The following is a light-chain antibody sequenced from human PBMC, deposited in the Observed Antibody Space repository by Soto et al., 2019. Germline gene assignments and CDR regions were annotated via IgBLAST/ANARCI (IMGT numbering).Light chain of an antibody. CDR3: QQYGSSPLT. Sequence: EMVLTQSPGTLSLSPGERATLSCSASESVSDNYLAWYQQRSGQAPRLVIYGASSRASAVPDRFSDSGSGADFPLSISRLEPEDFAVYYCQQYGSSPLTFGGGTKVEIK. CDR1: ESVSDNY. J-gene: IGKJ4*01. CDR2: GAS. V-gene: IGKV3-20*01.